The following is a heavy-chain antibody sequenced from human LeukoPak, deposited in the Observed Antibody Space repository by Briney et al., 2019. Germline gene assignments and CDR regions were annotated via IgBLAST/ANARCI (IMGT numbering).Heavy chain of an antibody. V-gene: IGHV3-30*04. CDR2: ISHDGGDK. Sequence: GGSLRLSRAASGFTFSSYAMHWVRQAPGKGLEWVAVISHDGGDKYYADSVKGRFTTSKDNSKNTMYLLMNSLRAEDTAVYYCARDSPVAGTGGGYWGQGTLVTVSS. CDR1: GFTFSSYA. CDR3: ARDSPVAGTGGGY. J-gene: IGHJ4*02. D-gene: IGHD6-19*01.